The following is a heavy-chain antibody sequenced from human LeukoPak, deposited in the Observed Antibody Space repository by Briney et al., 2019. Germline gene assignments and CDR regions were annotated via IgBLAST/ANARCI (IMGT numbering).Heavy chain of an antibody. J-gene: IGHJ4*02. Sequence: ASVKVSCKASGYTFTSYDINGVRQATGQGLEWMGWMSPDSGYTGYAQTFQGRVTLTRNTSVSTAFMELSSLRSEDTAVYYCEIYTGYDSFWGQGTLVTVSS. V-gene: IGHV1-8*01. CDR3: EIYTGYDSF. CDR2: MSPDSGYT. CDR1: GYTFTSYD. D-gene: IGHD5-12*01.